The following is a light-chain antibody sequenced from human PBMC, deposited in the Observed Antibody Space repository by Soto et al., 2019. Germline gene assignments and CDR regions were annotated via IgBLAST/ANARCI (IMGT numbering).Light chain of an antibody. CDR1: QSVSSY. Sequence: EIVLTQSPATLSLSPGERATLSCRASQSVSSYLAWYQQKPGQAPRLLIYDASNRANGIPARFSGSGSGTDFTLTISSLEPEDFAVYYCQQRSNWPSGTFGQGTKLEIK. V-gene: IGKV3-11*01. CDR2: DAS. CDR3: QQRSNWPSGT. J-gene: IGKJ2*01.